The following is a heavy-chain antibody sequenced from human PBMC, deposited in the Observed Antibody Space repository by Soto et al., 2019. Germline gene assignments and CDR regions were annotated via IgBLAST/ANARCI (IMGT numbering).Heavy chain of an antibody. CDR1: GYTFTSYG. CDR2: ISAYNGNT. J-gene: IGHJ5*02. CDR3: ARDNNRNDVGWFDP. D-gene: IGHD1-20*01. V-gene: IGHV1-18*01. Sequence: ASVKVSCKASGYTFTSYGISWVRQAPGQGLEWMGWISAYNGNTNYAQKLQGRVTMTTDTSTSTAYMELRSLRSDDTAVYYCARDNNRNDVGWFDPWGQGTLVTVSS.